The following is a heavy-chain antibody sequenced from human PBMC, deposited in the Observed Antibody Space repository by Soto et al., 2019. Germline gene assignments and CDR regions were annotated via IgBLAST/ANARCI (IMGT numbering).Heavy chain of an antibody. J-gene: IGHJ3*02. CDR3: AREQYSSSWTYAFDI. CDR1: GFTFSSYS. D-gene: IGHD6-13*01. Sequence: EVQLVESGGGLVKPGGSLRLSCAASGFTFSSYSMNWVRQAPGKGLEWVSSISSSSSYIYYADSVKGRFTISRDNAKNSRYLQMNSLRAEDTAVYYCAREQYSSSWTYAFDIWGQGTMVTVSS. CDR2: ISSSSSYI. V-gene: IGHV3-21*06.